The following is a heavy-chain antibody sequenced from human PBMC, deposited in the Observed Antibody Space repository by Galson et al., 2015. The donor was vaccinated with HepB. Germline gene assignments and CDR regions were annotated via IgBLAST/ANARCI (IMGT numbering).Heavy chain of an antibody. V-gene: IGHV3-30-3*01. Sequence: SLRLSCAASGFTFSSYAMHWVRQAPGKGLEWVAVISYDGSNKYYADSVKGRFTISRDSSKNTLYLQMNSLRAEDTAVYYCARAIGDYVPPDYWGQGTLVTVSS. CDR1: GFTFSSYA. J-gene: IGHJ4*02. CDR2: ISYDGSNK. CDR3: ARAIGDYVPPDY. D-gene: IGHD4-17*01.